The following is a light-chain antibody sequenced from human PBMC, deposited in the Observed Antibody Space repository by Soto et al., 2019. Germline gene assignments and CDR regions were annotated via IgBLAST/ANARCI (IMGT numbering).Light chain of an antibody. CDR3: ISHTGAGTPVV. CDR2: DVS. Sequence: QSALTQPASVSGSPGPAITISCTGTGSDVGGYNYVSWYQQHPGKAPKVMIYDVSNLPSGVSNRFSGSKSGNTASLTISGRRAEDWADYYRISHTGAGTPVVLGGGTKL. V-gene: IGLV2-14*01. CDR1: GSDVGGYNY. J-gene: IGLJ2*01.